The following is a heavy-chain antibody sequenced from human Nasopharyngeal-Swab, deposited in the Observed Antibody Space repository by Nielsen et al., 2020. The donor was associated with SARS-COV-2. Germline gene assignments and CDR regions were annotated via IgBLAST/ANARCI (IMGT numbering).Heavy chain of an antibody. V-gene: IGHV3-23*01. J-gene: IGHJ4*02. Sequence: GGSLRLSCVASGFTFSNYAMSWARQAPGKGLEWVSTISARGTSTFYVDSVKGRFTISRDNSKNTLHVQMSSLRAEDTAVYCCAREGQGTPIDFWGQGTLVTVSS. CDR1: GFTFSNYA. CDR3: AREGQGTPIDF. D-gene: IGHD3-10*01. CDR2: ISARGTST.